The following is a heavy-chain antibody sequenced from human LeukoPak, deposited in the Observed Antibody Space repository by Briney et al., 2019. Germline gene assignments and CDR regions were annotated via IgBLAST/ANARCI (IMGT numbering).Heavy chain of an antibody. V-gene: IGHV3-30*02. CDR2: IRYDGSNK. J-gene: IGHJ5*02. Sequence: GGSLRLSCAASGFTFSSYGMHWVRQAPGKGLEWVAFIRYDGSNKYYADSVKGRFTISRDNSKNTLYLQMNSLRAEDTAVYYCAGDEDYGGLTGFDPWGQGTLVTVSS. CDR1: GFTFSSYG. D-gene: IGHD4-23*01. CDR3: AGDEDYGGLTGFDP.